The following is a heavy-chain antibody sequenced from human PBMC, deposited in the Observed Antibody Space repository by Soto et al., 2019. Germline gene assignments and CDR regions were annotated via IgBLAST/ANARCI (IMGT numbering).Heavy chain of an antibody. J-gene: IGHJ4*02. V-gene: IGHV4-39*02. CDR2: IHHSGTA. Sequence: SETLSLTCAVSGGSINSPNYYWAWIRQPPGTGLEWISMIHHSGTAYSSSSLKSRLTTSVDTSKNHFSLRLTSVTAPDTAVYFCARLSSDSSGYYLVDQWGQGTLVTVSS. D-gene: IGHD3-22*01. CDR1: GGSINSPNYY. CDR3: ARLSSDSSGYYLVDQ.